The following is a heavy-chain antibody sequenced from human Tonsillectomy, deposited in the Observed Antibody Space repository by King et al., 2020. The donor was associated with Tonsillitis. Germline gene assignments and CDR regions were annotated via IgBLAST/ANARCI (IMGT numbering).Heavy chain of an antibody. V-gene: IGHV1-2*02. Sequence: VQLVESGAEVKKPGASVKVSCKASGYTFTGYYMHWVRQAPGQGLEWMGWINPNSGGTNYAQKFQGRVTMTRDTSISTAYMELSRLRSDDTAVYYCARGSSLGTMIVVVIPFDYWGQGTLVTVSS. CDR3: ARGSSLGTMIVVVIPFDY. CDR1: GYTFTGYY. CDR2: INPNSGGT. D-gene: IGHD3-22*01. J-gene: IGHJ4*02.